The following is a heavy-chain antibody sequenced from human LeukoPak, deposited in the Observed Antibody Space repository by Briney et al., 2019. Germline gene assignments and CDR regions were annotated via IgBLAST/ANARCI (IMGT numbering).Heavy chain of an antibody. D-gene: IGHD3-3*01. CDR1: GFNFSSYG. Sequence: GGSLRFSCAASGFNFSSYGMNWVRQAPGKGLGWVAFIRYGGSNKYYADSVKGRLTISRDNSKNTLYLQMNSLRAEDTAVYYCAKVGGGGIPIFGEDYWGQGPLVTVSS. CDR3: AKVGGGGIPIFGEDY. J-gene: IGHJ4*02. CDR2: IRYGGSNK. V-gene: IGHV3-30*02.